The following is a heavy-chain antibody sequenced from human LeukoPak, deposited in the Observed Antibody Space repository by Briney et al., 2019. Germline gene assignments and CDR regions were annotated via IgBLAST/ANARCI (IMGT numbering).Heavy chain of an antibody. Sequence: ASVKVSCKASGYTFTSYGISWVRQAPGQVLEWMGWISAYNGNTNYAQRLQGRVTMTTDTSTSTAYMELRSLRSDDTAVYYCARGRSGYDNYYYYAMDVWGKGTTVTVSS. D-gene: IGHD5-12*01. CDR1: GYTFTSYG. CDR2: ISAYNGNT. J-gene: IGHJ6*04. CDR3: ARGRSGYDNYYYYAMDV. V-gene: IGHV1-18*04.